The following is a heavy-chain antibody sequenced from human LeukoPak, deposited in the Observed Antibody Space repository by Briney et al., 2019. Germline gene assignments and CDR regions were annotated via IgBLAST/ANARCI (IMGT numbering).Heavy chain of an antibody. V-gene: IGHV4-30-4*08. J-gene: IGHJ6*03. Sequence: TLSLTCTVSGGSISSGDYYWSWIRQPPGKGLEWIGYIYYSGSTYYNPSLKSRVTISVDTSKNQFSLKLSSVTAADTAVYYCARTGGTGIVGATYYYYMDVWGKGTTVTVSS. CDR1: GGSISSGDYY. CDR3: ARTGGTGIVGATYYYYMDV. CDR2: IYYSGST. D-gene: IGHD1-26*01.